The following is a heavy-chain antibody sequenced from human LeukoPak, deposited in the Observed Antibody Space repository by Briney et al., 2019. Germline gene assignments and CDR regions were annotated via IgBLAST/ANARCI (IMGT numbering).Heavy chain of an antibody. CDR2: ISSSSSYI. V-gene: IGHV3-21*01. CDR1: GFTFRSYG. CDR3: ARGHSSSYDYYFDY. D-gene: IGHD6-13*01. J-gene: IGHJ4*02. Sequence: PGGSLRLSCVASGFTFRSYGIHWVRQAPGKGLEWVSSISSSSSYIYYADSVKGRFTISRDNAKNSLYLQMNSLRAEDTAVYYCARGHSSSYDYYFDYWGQGTLVTVSS.